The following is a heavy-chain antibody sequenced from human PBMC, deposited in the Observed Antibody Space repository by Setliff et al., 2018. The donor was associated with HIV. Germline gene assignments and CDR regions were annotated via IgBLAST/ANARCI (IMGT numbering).Heavy chain of an antibody. Sequence: GGSLRLSCVTSGFTFDTFHMNWVRQAPGKGLEWVSSISGSGTSVDYADSVRGRFTISRDNAKNTLYLQLNTLRAEDTAVYYCARDENGGNTYLDYWGQGTLVTVSS. CDR1: GFTFDTFH. CDR2: ISGSGTSV. J-gene: IGHJ4*02. V-gene: IGHV3-21*01. CDR3: ARDENGGNTYLDY. D-gene: IGHD2-8*01.